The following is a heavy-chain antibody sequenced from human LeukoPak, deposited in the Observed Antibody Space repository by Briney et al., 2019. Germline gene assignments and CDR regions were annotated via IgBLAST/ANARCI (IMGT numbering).Heavy chain of an antibody. Sequence: GGSLRLSCAASGFTFSSYATSWVRQAPGKGLEWVANIKQDGSEKYYVDSVKGRFTISRDNAKKSLFLQMNSLRAEDTAVYYCARGSGGSGAFDIWGQGTMVTVSS. CDR1: GFTFSSYA. CDR2: IKQDGSEK. CDR3: ARGSGGSGAFDI. J-gene: IGHJ3*02. V-gene: IGHV3-7*05.